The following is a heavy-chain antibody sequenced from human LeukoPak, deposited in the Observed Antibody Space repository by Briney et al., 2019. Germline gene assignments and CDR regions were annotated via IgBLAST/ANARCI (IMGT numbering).Heavy chain of an antibody. J-gene: IGHJ4*02. CDR2: IGTAGDT. V-gene: IGHV3-13*01. CDR1: GFTFSSYD. D-gene: IGHD1-14*01. CDR3: ARGGIDSRGMDV. Sequence: GGSLRLSCAASGFTFSSYDMHWVRQATGKGLEWVSAIGTAGDTYYPGSVKGRFTISRENAKNSLYLQMNSLRAGDTAVYYCARGGIDSRGMDVWGQGTLVTVSS.